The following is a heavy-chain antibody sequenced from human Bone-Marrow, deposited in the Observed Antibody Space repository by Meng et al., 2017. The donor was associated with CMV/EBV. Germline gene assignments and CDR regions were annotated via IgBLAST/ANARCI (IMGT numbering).Heavy chain of an antibody. J-gene: IGHJ6*02. CDR2: INPSGGIT. D-gene: IGHD6-13*01. Sequence: AAKVLLKTSGYMFTSYHMHWVRQATGQGLEWMGIINPSGGITKYAQKFQGRVTMTRDTSTSTVYMELSSLRSEDTAVYYRARERVEQQLVSGTEGMDVCGQGTTVTVSS. CDR1: GYMFTSYH. V-gene: IGHV1-46*01. CDR3: ARERVEQQLVSGTEGMDV.